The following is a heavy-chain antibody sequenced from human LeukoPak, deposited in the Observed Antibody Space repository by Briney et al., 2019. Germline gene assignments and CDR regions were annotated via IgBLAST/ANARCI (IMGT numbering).Heavy chain of an antibody. D-gene: IGHD2-2*01. J-gene: IGHJ4*02. V-gene: IGHV3-23*01. CDR1: GFTFSSYA. CDR2: ISGSGGST. CDR3: AKARSSWAGYFDS. Sequence: GGSLRLSCAASGFTFSSYAMSWVRQAPGKGLEWVSAISGSGGSTYYADSVRGRFTVSRDNSHNTLYLQMNSLRAEDTAIYYCAKARSSWAGYFDSWGQGKLVIVS.